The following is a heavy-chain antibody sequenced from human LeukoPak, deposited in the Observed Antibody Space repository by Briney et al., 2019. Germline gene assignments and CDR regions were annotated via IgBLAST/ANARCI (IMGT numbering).Heavy chain of an antibody. CDR3: ARAGGYCSSTSCYLTAFDI. Sequence: GGSLRLSCAASGFTFSSYSMNWVRQAPGKGLEWVSSISSSSSYIYYADSVKGRFTISRDNAKNSLYLQKNSLRAEDTAVYYCARAGGYCSSTSCYLTAFDIWGQGTMVTVPS. CDR2: ISSSSSYI. J-gene: IGHJ3*02. D-gene: IGHD2-2*01. CDR1: GFTFSSYS. V-gene: IGHV3-21*01.